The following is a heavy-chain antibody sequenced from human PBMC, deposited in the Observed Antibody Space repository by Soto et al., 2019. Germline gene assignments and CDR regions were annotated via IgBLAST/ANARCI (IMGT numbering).Heavy chain of an antibody. V-gene: IGHV4-59*01. CDR3: EKVVSGGHFDY. CDR1: GVSINNYY. D-gene: IGHD6-25*01. CDR2: IYYTGST. Sequence: PSETLSLTCTVSGVSINNYYWTWIRQPPGKRLEWIGAIYYTGSTTYNPSLRSRVTFSVDTSKNQFSLSLTSVTAADTAVYFCEKVVSGGHFDYWGQGTLVTVSS. J-gene: IGHJ4*02.